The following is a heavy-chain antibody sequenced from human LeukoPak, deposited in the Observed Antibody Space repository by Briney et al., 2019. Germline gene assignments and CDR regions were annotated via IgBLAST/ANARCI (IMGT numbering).Heavy chain of an antibody. D-gene: IGHD3-22*01. J-gene: IGHJ3*02. CDR3: ASQAYYYDSSGYYSSDAFDI. V-gene: IGHV4-34*01. Sequence: SETLSLTCAVYGGSFSGYYWSWIRQPPGKGLEWIGEINHSGSTDYNPSLKSRVTISVDTSKNQFSLKLSSVTAADTAVYYCASQAYYYDSSGYYSSDAFDIWGQGTMVTVSS. CDR2: INHSGST. CDR1: GGSFSGYY.